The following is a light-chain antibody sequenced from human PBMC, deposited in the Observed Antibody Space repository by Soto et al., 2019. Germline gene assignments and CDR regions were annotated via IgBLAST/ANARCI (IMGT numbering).Light chain of an antibody. J-gene: IGLJ3*02. CDR2: EVS. CDR3: SSYTTSSTRV. CDR1: SSDVGYYNY. Sequence: QSVLTQPAAVSGSPGQSITISCTGTSSDVGYYNYVSWFQQHPGKAPKLLIYEVSNRPSGVSNRFSGSKSGSTASLTISGLQAEDEADYYCSSYTTSSTRVFGGGTKLTVL. V-gene: IGLV2-14*01.